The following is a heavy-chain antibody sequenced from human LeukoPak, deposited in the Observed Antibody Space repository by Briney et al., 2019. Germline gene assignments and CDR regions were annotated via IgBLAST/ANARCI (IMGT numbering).Heavy chain of an antibody. D-gene: IGHD6-6*01. CDR3: ARSSIAARRLQNWFDP. CDR2: TYYRSTWYN. J-gene: IGHJ5*02. V-gene: IGHV6-1*01. CDR1: GDSVSSNSAA. Sequence: PSQTLSLTCAISGDSVSSNSAAWNWIRQSPSRGLEWLGRTYYRSTWYNDYAVSVKSRITINPDTSKNQFSLQLNSVTPEDTAVYYCARSSIAARRLQNWFDPWGQGTLVTVSS.